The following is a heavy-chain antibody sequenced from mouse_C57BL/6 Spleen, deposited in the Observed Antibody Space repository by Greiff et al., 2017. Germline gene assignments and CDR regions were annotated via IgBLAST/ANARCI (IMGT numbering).Heavy chain of an antibody. CDR3: ARDAYYSPYYYAMDY. D-gene: IGHD2-12*01. CDR2: SRNKANDYTT. J-gene: IGHJ4*01. V-gene: IGHV7-1*01. Sequence: EVKVVESGGGLVQSGRSLRLSCATSGFTFSDFYMEWVRQAPGKGLEWIAASRNKANDYTTEYSASVKGRFIVSRDTSQSILYLQMNALRAEDTAIYYCARDAYYSPYYYAMDYWGQGTSVTVSS. CDR1: GFTFSDFY.